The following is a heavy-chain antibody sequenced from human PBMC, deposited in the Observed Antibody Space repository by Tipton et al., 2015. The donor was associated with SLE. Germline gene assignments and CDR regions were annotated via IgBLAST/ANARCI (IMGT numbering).Heavy chain of an antibody. CDR3: ARARYNWNPSDFDY. Sequence: TLSLTCTVSGGFISSHYWSWIRQPPGKGLEWIGYIYYSGSTNYNPSLKSRVTISVDTSKNQFSLKLSSVTAADTAVYYCARARYNWNPSDFDYWGQGTLVTVSS. V-gene: IGHV4-59*11. D-gene: IGHD1-20*01. CDR1: GGFISSHY. CDR2: IYYSGST. J-gene: IGHJ4*02.